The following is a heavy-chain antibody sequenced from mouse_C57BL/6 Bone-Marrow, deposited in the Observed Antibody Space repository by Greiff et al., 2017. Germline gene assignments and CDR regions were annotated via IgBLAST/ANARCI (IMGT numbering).Heavy chain of an antibody. D-gene: IGHD2-5*01. V-gene: IGHV6-3*01. CDR1: GFTFSNYW. CDR2: IRLKSDNTAT. J-gene: IGHJ4*01. CDR3: AGGYSKGGVYYAMDY. Sequence: EVKLVESGGGLVQPGGSMKLSCVASGFTFSNYWMNWVRQSPEKGLEWVAQIRLKSDNTATNYAESVKGRFTISRDDSKSSVYLQMNNLRAEDTGIYYCAGGYSKGGVYYAMDYWGQGTSVTVSS.